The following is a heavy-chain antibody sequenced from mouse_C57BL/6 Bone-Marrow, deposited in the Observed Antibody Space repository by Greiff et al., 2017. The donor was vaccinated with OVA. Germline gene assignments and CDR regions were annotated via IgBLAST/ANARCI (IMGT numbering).Heavy chain of an antibody. D-gene: IGHD2-5*01. Sequence: EVQLQQSGPELVKPGASVKISCKASGYTFTDYYMNWVKQSHGKSLEWIGDINPNNGGTSYNQKFKGKATLTVDKSSSTAYMELRSLTSEDSAVYYCAYYSNYRFAYWGQGTLVTVSA. J-gene: IGHJ3*01. V-gene: IGHV1-26*01. CDR2: INPNNGGT. CDR1: GYTFTDYY. CDR3: AYYSNYRFAY.